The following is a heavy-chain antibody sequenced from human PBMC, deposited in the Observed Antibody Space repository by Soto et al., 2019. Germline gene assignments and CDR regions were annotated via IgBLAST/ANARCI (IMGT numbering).Heavy chain of an antibody. Sequence: SETLSLTCAVYGGSFSDYVWTWIRQSPGKGLEWIGDINHRGSTSYNPSLKSRVTISLDTSKNQFSLSLSSVTAADTAVYYCARILVGAFDFWGQGALVTVSS. J-gene: IGHJ4*02. CDR3: ARILVGAFDF. D-gene: IGHD1-26*01. V-gene: IGHV4-34*01. CDR2: INHRGST. CDR1: GGSFSDYV.